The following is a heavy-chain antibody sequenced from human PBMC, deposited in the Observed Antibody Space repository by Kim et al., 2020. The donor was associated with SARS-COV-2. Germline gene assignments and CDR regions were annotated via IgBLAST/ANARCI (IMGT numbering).Heavy chain of an antibody. CDR3: ARRSLGYCTNGVCYEGFDY. V-gene: IGHV4-59*08. J-gene: IGHJ4*02. Sequence: KSRGTISVDTSKNQFSLKLSSVTAADTAVYYCARRSLGYCTNGVCYEGFDYWGQGTLVTVSS. D-gene: IGHD2-8*01.